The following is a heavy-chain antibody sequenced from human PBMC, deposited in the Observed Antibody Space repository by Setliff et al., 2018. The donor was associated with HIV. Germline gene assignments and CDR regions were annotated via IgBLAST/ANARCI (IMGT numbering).Heavy chain of an antibody. CDR3: ARGWEDQKSSIAAAGGWFDP. Sequence: SETLSLTCTVSGGSISSHYWSWIRQPPGKGLEWIGSIYYSESTNYNPSLKSRVTISVDTSKNQFSLKVTSVTAADTAVYYCARGWEDQKSSIAAAGGWFDPWGQGTLVTVSS. CDR2: IYYSEST. CDR1: GGSISSHY. D-gene: IGHD6-13*01. V-gene: IGHV4-59*11. J-gene: IGHJ5*02.